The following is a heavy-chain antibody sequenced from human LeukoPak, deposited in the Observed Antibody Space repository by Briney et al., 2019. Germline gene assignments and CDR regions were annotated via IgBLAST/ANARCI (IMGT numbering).Heavy chain of an antibody. Sequence: GGSLRLSCAASGFTFSIYAMSWVRQAPGKGLEWVSVISGSGSGGSTYYTDSVKGRFTISRDSSKNTLYLHMNSLRAEDTAVYFCAKDQIGWAPGYSSGPLDQWGLGTLVTVSS. D-gene: IGHD6-19*01. CDR2: ISGSGSGGST. CDR3: AKDQIGWAPGYSSGPLDQ. CDR1: GFTFSIYA. J-gene: IGHJ5*02. V-gene: IGHV3-23*01.